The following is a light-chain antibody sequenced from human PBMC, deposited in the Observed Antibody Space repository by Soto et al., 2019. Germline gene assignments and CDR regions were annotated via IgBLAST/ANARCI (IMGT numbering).Light chain of an antibody. Sequence: QSVLTQPPSASGTPGQRVTISCSGTNSNIGSNFVYWYQHLPGTTPKLLVFSYNQRPSGVPDRFSGSKSGSSASLAISGLRSEDEADYHCCSYGGRLVIFGGGTKLTVL. CDR1: NSNIGSNF. J-gene: IGLJ2*01. V-gene: IGLV1-47*02. CDR3: CSYGGRLVI. CDR2: SYN.